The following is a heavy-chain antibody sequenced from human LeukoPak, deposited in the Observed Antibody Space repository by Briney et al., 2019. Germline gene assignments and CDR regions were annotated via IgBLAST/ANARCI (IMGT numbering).Heavy chain of an antibody. CDR2: IKQDGSEK. Sequence: PGGSLRLSCAGSGFTFNNYYMNWVRQAPGKGLEWVANIKQDGSEKYYVDSVKGRFTISRDNAKNSLYLQMNSLRDEDTAVYYCARDRSTDFWSGYYTNYFDYWGQGTLVTVSS. V-gene: IGHV3-7*01. D-gene: IGHD3-3*01. CDR3: ARDRSTDFWSGYYTNYFDY. CDR1: GFTFNNYY. J-gene: IGHJ4*02.